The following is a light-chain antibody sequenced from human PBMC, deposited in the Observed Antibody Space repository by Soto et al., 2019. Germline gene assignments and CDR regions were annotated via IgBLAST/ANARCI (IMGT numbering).Light chain of an antibody. Sequence: QSVLTQPASVSGSPGQSITISCTGTSSDVWSYTLVSWYQQHPGKAPKLMIYDVSNRPSGVSYRFSGSKSGNTASLTISGLQAEDEADYYCSSYTTSSTRVFGTGTKVTVL. CDR1: SSDVWSYTL. CDR3: SSYTTSSTRV. J-gene: IGLJ1*01. CDR2: DVS. V-gene: IGLV2-14*02.